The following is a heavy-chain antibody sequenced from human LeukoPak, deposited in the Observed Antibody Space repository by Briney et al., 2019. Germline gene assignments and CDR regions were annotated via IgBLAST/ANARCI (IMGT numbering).Heavy chain of an antibody. CDR3: ARDFHYYDCSGCRDY. CDR2: ISSSSSYI. Sequence: GGSLRLSCAASGFTFSSYSMNWVRQAPGKGLEWVSSISSSSSYIYYADSVKGRFTISRDNAKNSLYLQMNSLRAEDTAVYYCARDFHYYDCSGCRDYWGQGTLVTVSS. V-gene: IGHV3-21*01. CDR1: GFTFSSYS. D-gene: IGHD3-22*01. J-gene: IGHJ4*02.